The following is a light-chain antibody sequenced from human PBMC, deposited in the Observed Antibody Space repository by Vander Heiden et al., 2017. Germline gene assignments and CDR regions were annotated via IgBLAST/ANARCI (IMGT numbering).Light chain of an antibody. CDR2: KDS. CDR1: AVPKQY. CDR3: QSADSSGPL. Sequence: SYELTQPPSASVSPAQTARITCTANAVPKQYAYWYQQKPGQAPVLVIYKDSGRPSGIPERFSGSSSGTTVTLTISGVQAEDEADYYCQSADSSGPLFGGGTKLTVL. J-gene: IGLJ2*01. V-gene: IGLV3-25*03.